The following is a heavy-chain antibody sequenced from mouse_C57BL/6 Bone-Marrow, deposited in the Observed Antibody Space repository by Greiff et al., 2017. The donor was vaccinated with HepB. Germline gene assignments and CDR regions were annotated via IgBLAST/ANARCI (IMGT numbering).Heavy chain of an antibody. J-gene: IGHJ3*01. V-gene: IGHV1-47*01. CDR1: GYTFTTYP. Sequence: QVHVKQSGAELVKPGASVKMSCKASGYTFTTYPIEWMKQNHGKSLEWIGNFHPYNDDTKYNEKFKGKATLTVEKSSSTVYLELSRLTSDDSAVYDCARGATAVARGFAYWGQGTLGTVSA. CDR3: ARGATAVARGFAY. CDR2: FHPYNDDT. D-gene: IGHD1-1*01.